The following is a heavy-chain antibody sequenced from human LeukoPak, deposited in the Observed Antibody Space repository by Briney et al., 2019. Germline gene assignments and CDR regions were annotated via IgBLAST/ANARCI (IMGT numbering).Heavy chain of an antibody. J-gene: IGHJ4*02. CDR2: INHSGST. D-gene: IGHD3-22*01. CDR3: ARSVYYDSSVNY. V-gene: IGHV4-34*01. Sequence: PSETLSLTCAVYGGSFSGYYWSWIRQPPGKGLEWIGEINHSGSTNYNPSLKSRVTISVDTSKNQFSLKLSSVTAADTAVYYCARSVYYDSSVNYWGQGTLVTVSS. CDR1: GGSFSGYY.